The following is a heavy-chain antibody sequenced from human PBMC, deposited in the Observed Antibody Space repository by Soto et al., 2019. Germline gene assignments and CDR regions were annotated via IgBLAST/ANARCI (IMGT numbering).Heavy chain of an antibody. CDR2: ISGSGGST. V-gene: IGHV3-23*01. Sequence: GGSLRLSCAASGFTFSTYAMSWVRQAPGKGLEWVSVISGSGGSTYYADSVKGRFTISRDNSKNTLYLQMNSLRAEDTAVYYCATGSVRFLEWFFEPIHRWKRYTWFEPWGEGTLL. CDR1: GFTFSTYA. CDR3: ATGSVRFLEWFFEPIHRWKRYTWFEP. J-gene: IGHJ5*02. D-gene: IGHD3-3*01.